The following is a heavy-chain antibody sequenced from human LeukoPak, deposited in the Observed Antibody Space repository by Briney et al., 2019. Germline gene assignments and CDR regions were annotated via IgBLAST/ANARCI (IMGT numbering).Heavy chain of an antibody. J-gene: IGHJ4*02. V-gene: IGHV1-69*05. CDR3: ARVSYSSSGHDY. D-gene: IGHD3-22*01. CDR1: GGTFSSYA. Sequence: SVKVSCKASGGTFSSYAISWVRQAPGQGLEWMERIIPIFGTANYAQKFQGRVTITTDESTSTAYMELSSLRSEDTAVYYCARVSYSSSGHDYWGQGTLVTVSS. CDR2: IIPIFGTA.